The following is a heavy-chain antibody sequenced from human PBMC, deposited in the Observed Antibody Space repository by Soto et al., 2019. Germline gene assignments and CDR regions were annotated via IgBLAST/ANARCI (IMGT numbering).Heavy chain of an antibody. Sequence: GDPSETLSLTCTVSGGSISSGGYYWSWIRQHPGKGLEWIGYIYYSGSTYYNPSLKSRVTISVDTSKNQFSLKLSSVTAADTAVYYCARDDIVATIGAFDIWGQGTMVTVS. CDR3: ARDDIVATIGAFDI. CDR1: GGSISSGGYY. V-gene: IGHV4-31*03. J-gene: IGHJ3*02. D-gene: IGHD5-12*01. CDR2: IYYSGST.